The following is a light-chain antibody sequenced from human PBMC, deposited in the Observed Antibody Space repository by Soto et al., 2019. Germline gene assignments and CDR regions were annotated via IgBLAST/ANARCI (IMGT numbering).Light chain of an antibody. V-gene: IGKV1-39*01. J-gene: IGKJ4*01. CDR1: QSISTY. CDR3: QQSYTTPLT. Sequence: DIQMTQSPSSLSASVGDRVTITCRASQSISTYLNWYQQKPGKAPKVLIYAASSLQSGVPSRFSGTGSGTDFTLTISSLQPEDSATYYCQQSYTTPLTLGGGTKVEIK. CDR2: AAS.